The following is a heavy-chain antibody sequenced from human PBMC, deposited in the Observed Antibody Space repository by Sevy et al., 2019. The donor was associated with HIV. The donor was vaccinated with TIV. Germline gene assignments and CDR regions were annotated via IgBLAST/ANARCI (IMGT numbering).Heavy chain of an antibody. V-gene: IGHV3-23*01. D-gene: IGHD6-13*01. J-gene: IGHJ4*02. CDR3: AKTLQKLAFHPHCFDF. CDR2: ISATGGST. Sequence: GGSLRLSCAASGFTLTSYTMNWVRQAPGKGLEWVASISATGGSTYYEDSVKGRFTISRYVSKGTLYLQMYSLTAEDTAIFYCAKTLQKLAFHPHCFDFWGQGTLVTVSS. CDR1: GFTLTSYT.